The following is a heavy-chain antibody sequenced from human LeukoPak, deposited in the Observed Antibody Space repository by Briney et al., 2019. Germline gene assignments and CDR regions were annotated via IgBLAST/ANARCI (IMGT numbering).Heavy chain of an antibody. D-gene: IGHD2-2*01. CDR2: ISAYNGNT. Sequence: ASVKVSCKASGYTFTSYGISWVRQAPGQGLEWMGWISAYNGNTNYAQKLQGRVTMTTDTSTSTAYMELRGLRSDDTAVYYCARVLCSSTSCYGIDYWGQGTLVTVSS. V-gene: IGHV1-18*01. J-gene: IGHJ4*02. CDR3: ARVLCSSTSCYGIDY. CDR1: GYTFTSYG.